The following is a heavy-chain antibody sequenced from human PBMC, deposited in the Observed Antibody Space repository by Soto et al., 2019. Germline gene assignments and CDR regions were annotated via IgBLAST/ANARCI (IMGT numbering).Heavy chain of an antibody. CDR3: ARSLAFLPQGAFDI. V-gene: IGHV1-2*04. CDR1: GYTFTGCY. Sequence: QVQLVQSGAEVKKPGASVKVSCMASGYTFTGCYMHWVRQAPRQGIEWMGWINPNSGGTNYAQKFQGWVTMTRDTSISTAYMELSRLSSDDTAVFYCARSLAFLPQGAFDIWGQGTMVTVSS. CDR2: INPNSGGT. D-gene: IGHD3-3*01. J-gene: IGHJ3*02.